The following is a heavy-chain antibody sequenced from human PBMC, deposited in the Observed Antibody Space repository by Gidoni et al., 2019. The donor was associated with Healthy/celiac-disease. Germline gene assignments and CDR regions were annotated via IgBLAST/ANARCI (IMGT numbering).Heavy chain of an antibody. Sequence: EVQLVESGGGVARRGGSPRPSRAAHGFNFADHGMSWVRHAPGQGLEWGSGINWDGNHIDYGDSVKGRFTIARDNAKNSLYLQITSLRDDDTALYFCVRHPGTSQSATYFDSWGQGTRVTVSS. J-gene: IGHJ5*01. CDR1: GFNFADHG. CDR2: INWDGNHI. V-gene: IGHV3-20*04. D-gene: IGHD1-1*01. CDR3: VRHPGTSQSATYFDS.